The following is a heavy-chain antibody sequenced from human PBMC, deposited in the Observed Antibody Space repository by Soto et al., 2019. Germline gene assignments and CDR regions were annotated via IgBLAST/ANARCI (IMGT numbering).Heavy chain of an antibody. CDR1: GGSFSGYY. J-gene: IGHJ4*02. D-gene: IGHD6-19*01. CDR3: ARGSRHPSRYLAVARPTVPSASFDY. CDR2: INHSGST. V-gene: IGHV4-34*01. Sequence: SETLSLTCAVYGGSFSGYYWSWIRQPPGKGLEWIGEINHSGSTNYNPSLKSRVTISVDTSKNQFSLKLSSVTAADTAVYYCARGSRHPSRYLAVARPTVPSASFDYWGQGTLVTVSS.